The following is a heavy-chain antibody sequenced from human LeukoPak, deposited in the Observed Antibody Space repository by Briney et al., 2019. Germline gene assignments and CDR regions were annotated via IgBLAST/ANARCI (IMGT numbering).Heavy chain of an antibody. D-gene: IGHD1-26*01. J-gene: IGHJ4*02. CDR2: ISWDGGST. V-gene: IGHV3-43D*03. CDR3: AKDGEVGSYYGPVDY. CDR1: GFTFDDYA. Sequence: GGSLRLSCAASGFTFDDYAMHWVPQAPGKVLEWVSLISWDGGSTYYADSVKGRFTISRDNSKNSLYLQMNSLRAEDTALYYCAKDGEVGSYYGPVDYWGQGTLVTVSS.